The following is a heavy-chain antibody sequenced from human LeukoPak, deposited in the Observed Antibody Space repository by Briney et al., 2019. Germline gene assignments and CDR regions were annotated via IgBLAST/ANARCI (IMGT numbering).Heavy chain of an antibody. CDR2: ISYDGSNK. D-gene: IGHD3-10*01. J-gene: IGHJ4*02. Sequence: GGSLRLSCAASGFTFSSYAMHWVRQAPGKGLEWVAVISYDGSNKYYADSVKGRFTISRDNSKNTLYLQMNSLRAEDTAVYYCASINGIISGSSDYWGQGTLVTVSS. V-gene: IGHV3-30*04. CDR1: GFTFSSYA. CDR3: ASINGIISGSSDY.